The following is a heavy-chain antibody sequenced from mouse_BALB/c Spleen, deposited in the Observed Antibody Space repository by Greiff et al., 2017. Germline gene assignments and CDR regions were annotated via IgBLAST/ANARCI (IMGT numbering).Heavy chain of an antibody. CDR3: AREDGYYNYAMDY. V-gene: IGHV14-3*02. D-gene: IGHD2-3*01. J-gene: IGHJ4*01. Sequence: VQLKESGAELVKPGASVKLSCTASGFNIKDTYMHWVKQRPEQGLEWIGRIDPANGNTKYDPKFQGKATITADTSSNTAYLQLSSLTSEDTAVYYCAREDGYYNYAMDYWGQGTSVTVSS. CDR1: GFNIKDTY. CDR2: IDPANGNT.